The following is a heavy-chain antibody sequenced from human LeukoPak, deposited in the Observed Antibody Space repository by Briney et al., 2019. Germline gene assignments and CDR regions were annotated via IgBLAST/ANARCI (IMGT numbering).Heavy chain of an antibody. D-gene: IGHD6-19*01. CDR1: GFIFSTYW. V-gene: IGHV3-7*01. CDR2: IKEDGSEQ. J-gene: IGHJ5*01. CDR3: ARDTGSGWFPRDS. Sequence: GGSLRLSCAASGFIFSTYWMSWVRQAPGKGLEWVANIKEDGSEQYYVDSVKGRFTISRDNAKNSLYLHMKSLRAEDTGVYYCARDTGSGWFPRDSWGQGTLVTVSS.